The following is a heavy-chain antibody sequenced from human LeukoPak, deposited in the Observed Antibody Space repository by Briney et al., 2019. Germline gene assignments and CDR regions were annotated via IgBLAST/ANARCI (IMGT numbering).Heavy chain of an antibody. CDR1: GFTFSNSA. CDR3: AKDIGAAENY. J-gene: IGHJ4*02. D-gene: IGHD6-13*01. Sequence: GGSLRLSCAASGFTFSNSAMSWVRQAPGKGLEWVSAISGSGGSTYYADSVKGRFTISRDNSKNTLYLQMNSLRAEDTALYYCAKDIGAAENYWGQGTLVTVSS. V-gene: IGHV3-23*01. CDR2: ISGSGGST.